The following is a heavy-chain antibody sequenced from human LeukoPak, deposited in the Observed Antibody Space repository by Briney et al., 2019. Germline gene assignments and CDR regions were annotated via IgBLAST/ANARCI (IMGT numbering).Heavy chain of an antibody. J-gene: IGHJ4*02. CDR2: IFYSGST. D-gene: IGHD3-22*01. CDR1: GGSISSYY. CDR3: ATQSHSGYKFDY. Sequence: SETLSLTCTVSGGSISSYYWMWIRQPPGKGGVWIGYIFYSGSTIYNPSLKSRVTISVDTSKNQFSLKLSSVTAADTAVYYCATQSHSGYKFDYWGQGTLVTVSS. V-gene: IGHV4-59*08.